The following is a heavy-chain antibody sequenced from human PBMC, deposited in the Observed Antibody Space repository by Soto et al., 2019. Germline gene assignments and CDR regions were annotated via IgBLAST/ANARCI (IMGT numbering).Heavy chain of an antibody. V-gene: IGHV3-21*01. CDR2: ISSSSSYI. CDR1: GFTFSSYS. Sequence: EVQLVESGGGLVKPGGSLRLSCAASGFTFSSYSMNWVRQAPGKGLEWVSSISSSSSYIYYEDSVKGRFTISRDNAKNALYRQMNSLRAEDTAVYYCARDQPGYSYRYGLGYWGQGTLVSVSS. J-gene: IGHJ4*02. CDR3: ARDQPGYSYRYGLGY. D-gene: IGHD5-18*01.